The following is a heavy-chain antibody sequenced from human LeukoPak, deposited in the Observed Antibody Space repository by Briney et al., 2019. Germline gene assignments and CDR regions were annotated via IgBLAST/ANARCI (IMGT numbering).Heavy chain of an antibody. CDR2: TYPGDSDT. Sequence: GESLKISCKGSGYSFTSYWIGWVRQMPGKGLEWMGITYPGDSDTRNSPSFQGQVTISADKSISTAYLQWSSLKASDTAMYYCARLGYYYDSSGYLDNWFDPWGQGTLVTVSS. CDR1: GYSFTSYW. CDR3: ARLGYYYDSSGYLDNWFDP. V-gene: IGHV5-51*01. J-gene: IGHJ5*02. D-gene: IGHD3-22*01.